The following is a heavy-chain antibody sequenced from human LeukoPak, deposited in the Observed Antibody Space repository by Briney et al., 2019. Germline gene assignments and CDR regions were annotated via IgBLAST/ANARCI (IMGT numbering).Heavy chain of an antibody. V-gene: IGHV3-7*03. D-gene: IGHD2-2*01. CDR1: GFTFSSFW. Sequence: GGPLRLSCAASGFTFSSFWLSWVPQAPGKGLEWGANIKQDGREQYYVPPVKGRFTISRDNAKNSLYLQMNSLRAEDTAVYYCARDPVPAASTNAFDIWGQGTMVTVSS. J-gene: IGHJ3*02. CDR3: ARDPVPAASTNAFDI. CDR2: IKQDGREQ.